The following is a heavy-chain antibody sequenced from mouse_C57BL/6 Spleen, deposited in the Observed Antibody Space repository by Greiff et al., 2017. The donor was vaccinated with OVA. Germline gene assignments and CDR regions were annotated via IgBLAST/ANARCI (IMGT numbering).Heavy chain of an antibody. D-gene: IGHD1-1*01. Sequence: VQLQQSGPELVKPGASVKISCKASGYAFSSSWMNWVKQRPGKGLEWIGRIYPGDGDTNYNGKFKGKATLTADKSSSTAYMQLSSLTSEDSAVYFCARAPPFYDWGQGTLVTVSA. J-gene: IGHJ3*01. CDR2: IYPGDGDT. V-gene: IGHV1-82*01. CDR3: ARAPPFYD. CDR1: GYAFSSSW.